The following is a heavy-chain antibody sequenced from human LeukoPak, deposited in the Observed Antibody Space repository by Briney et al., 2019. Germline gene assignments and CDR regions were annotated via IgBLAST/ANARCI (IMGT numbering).Heavy chain of an antibody. J-gene: IGHJ4*02. CDR2: ISYDGSNK. Sequence: GGSLRLSCAASGFTFSSYAMHWVRQAPGKGLEWVAVISYDGSNKYYADSVKGRFTISRDNSKNTLYLQMNSLRAEDTAVYYCANGYSRFDYWGQGTLATVSS. CDR3: ANGYSRFDY. CDR1: GFTFSSYA. D-gene: IGHD6-13*01. V-gene: IGHV3-30-3*01.